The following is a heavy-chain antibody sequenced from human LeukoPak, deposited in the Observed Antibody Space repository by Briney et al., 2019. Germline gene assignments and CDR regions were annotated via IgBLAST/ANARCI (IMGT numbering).Heavy chain of an antibody. J-gene: IGHJ2*01. V-gene: IGHV3-21*01. D-gene: IGHD2-21*02. CDR3: ARLSYGDSGVLWYFDL. Sequence: GGSLRLSCAASGFSLFSSYPMHWVRQAPGKGLEWVSSISSSSSYIYYADSVRGRFTISRDNAKNSLYLQMNSLRAEDTALYYCARLSYGDSGVLWYFDLWGRGTLVTVSS. CDR1: GFSLFSSYP. CDR2: ISSSSSYI.